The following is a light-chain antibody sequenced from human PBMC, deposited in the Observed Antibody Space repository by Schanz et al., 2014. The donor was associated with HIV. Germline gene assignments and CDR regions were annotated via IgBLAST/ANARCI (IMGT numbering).Light chain of an antibody. Sequence: VMTQSPATLSVSPGERATLSCRASQSVSSNLAWYQQKPGQAPTLLIYDSSARATGLSARFRGSGSGTEFTVRISSLRSEDFAVYYCQQYAFWPITLGQGTRLEI. CDR1: QSVSSN. CDR3: QQYAFWPIT. J-gene: IGKJ5*01. V-gene: IGKV3-15*01. CDR2: DSS.